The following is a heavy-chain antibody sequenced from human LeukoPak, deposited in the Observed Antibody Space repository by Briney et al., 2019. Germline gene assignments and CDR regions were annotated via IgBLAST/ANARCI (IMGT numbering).Heavy chain of an antibody. CDR2: ISGSGDHT. D-gene: IGHD6-19*01. CDR3: AREAVAGTFDY. J-gene: IGHJ4*02. Sequence: GGSLRLSCTASGFTFSSYALSWVRQAPGKGLEWVSVISGSGDHTYYADSVKGRFTISRDNSKNTLYLQMNSLRAEDTAVYYCAREAVAGTFDYWGQGTLVTVSS. CDR1: GFTFSSYA. V-gene: IGHV3-23*01.